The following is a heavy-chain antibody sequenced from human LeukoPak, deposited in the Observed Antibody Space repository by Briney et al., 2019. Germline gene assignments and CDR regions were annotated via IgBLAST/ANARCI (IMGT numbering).Heavy chain of an antibody. CDR1: GFTFSSYW. D-gene: IGHD6-13*01. Sequence: PGGSLRLSCAGSGFTFSSYWMSWVRQAPGKGLEWVANIKQDGSDKYYVDSVKGRFTISRDNAKNSLFLQMNSLRGEDTAVYYCARDRNRTAAGWFDPWGQGTLVTVSS. CDR2: IKQDGSDK. CDR3: ARDRNRTAAGWFDP. V-gene: IGHV3-7*01. J-gene: IGHJ5*02.